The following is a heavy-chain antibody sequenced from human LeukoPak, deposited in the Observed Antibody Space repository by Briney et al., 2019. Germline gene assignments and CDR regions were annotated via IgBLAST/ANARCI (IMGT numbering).Heavy chain of an antibody. CDR2: MNPNSGNT. Sequence: ASVKVSCKASGYTFTSYDSNWVRQAAGQGLEGMGWMNPNSGNTGYAQKFQGRVAITRNTYISTAYMELSSLRSEDPAVYYCARGLAVVVPAAIHWFDPWGQGTLVTVSS. D-gene: IGHD2-2*01. CDR3: ARGLAVVVPAAIHWFDP. CDR1: GYTFTSYD. J-gene: IGHJ5*02. V-gene: IGHV1-8*03.